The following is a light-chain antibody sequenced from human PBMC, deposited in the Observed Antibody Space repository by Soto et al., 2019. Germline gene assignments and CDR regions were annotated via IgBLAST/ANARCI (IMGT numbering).Light chain of an antibody. CDR3: SAYSDIDTKV. Sequence: QSVLTQPASVSGCPGQSITSSCCGTSSDVGAYIYVSWYQQFPGKAPKLILYEVNNRPSGVSNRFSGSKSDTTVSLTISGLQPEDEADYYCSAYSDIDTKVFGTGTKVTVL. CDR2: EVN. V-gene: IGLV2-14*03. J-gene: IGLJ1*01. CDR1: SSDVGAYIY.